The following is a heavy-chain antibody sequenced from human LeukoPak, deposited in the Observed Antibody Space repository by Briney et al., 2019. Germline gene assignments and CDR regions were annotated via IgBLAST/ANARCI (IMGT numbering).Heavy chain of an antibody. V-gene: IGHV4-34*01. CDR3: ARGPGPYDYVWGSYRDRDFDY. J-gene: IGHJ4*02. CDR2: INHSGST. D-gene: IGHD3-16*02. Sequence: PSETLSLTCAVYGGSFSGYYWSWIRQPPGKGLEWIGEINHSGSTNYNPSLKSRVTISVDTSKNQFSLKLSSVTAADTAVYYCARGPGPYDYVWGSYRDRDFDYWGQGTLVTVSS. CDR1: GGSFSGYY.